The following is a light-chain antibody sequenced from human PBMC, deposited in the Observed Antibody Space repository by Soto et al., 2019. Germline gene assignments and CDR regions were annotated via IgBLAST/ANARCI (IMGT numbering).Light chain of an antibody. V-gene: IGKV3-15*01. Sequence: EILLTQSPGALAVSPGEVGTLSCRASQSLTTDLAWYQQKPGQPPRLLIYGASTRATDFPARFSGSGSGTEFTLTISSLQSEDFAIYYCQQYTNWPRTFGQGTKVDIK. J-gene: IGKJ1*01. CDR2: GAS. CDR1: QSLTTD. CDR3: QQYTNWPRT.